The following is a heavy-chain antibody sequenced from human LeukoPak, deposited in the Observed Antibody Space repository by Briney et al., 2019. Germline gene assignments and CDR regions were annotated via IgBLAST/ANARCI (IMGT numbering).Heavy chain of an antibody. CDR2: ISSSSSYI. CDR1: GFTFSSRDW. V-gene: IGHV3-21*01. Sequence: GGSLRLSCVASGFTFSSRDWMTWVRQAPGKGLEWVSSISSSSSYIYYADSVKGRFTISRDNAKNSLYLQMNSLRAEDTAVYYCAREGHGLGAFDIWGQGTMVTVSS. CDR3: AREGHGLGAFDI. D-gene: IGHD3-16*01. J-gene: IGHJ3*02.